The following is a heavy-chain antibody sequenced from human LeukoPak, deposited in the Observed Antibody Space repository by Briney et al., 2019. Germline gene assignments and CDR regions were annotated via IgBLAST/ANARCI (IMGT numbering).Heavy chain of an antibody. CDR2: ISTTTYT. J-gene: IGHJ4*02. Sequence: PGGSLRLSCAASGFTFSSYSMHWVRQAPGKGLEWVSSISTTTYTYYADSVKGRFTISRDDAKNSLYLQMNSLRAEDTGVYYCARGNYFDYWGQGTLVTVSS. CDR3: ARGNYFDY. V-gene: IGHV3-21*01. CDR1: GFTFSSYS. D-gene: IGHD3-10*01.